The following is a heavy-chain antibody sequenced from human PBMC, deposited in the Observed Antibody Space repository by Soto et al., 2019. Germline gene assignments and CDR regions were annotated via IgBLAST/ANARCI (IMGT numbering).Heavy chain of an antibody. Sequence: ASVKVSCKASGYTFTGYYMHWVRQAPGQGLEWMGWINPNSGGTNYAQKYKGWVTMTRDTSISTVYMELSRLRSDDTAVYYCARAVGSGRLSFDSLVIMDVWGQGTTVTVSS. V-gene: IGHV1-2*04. CDR3: ARAVGSGRLSFDSLVIMDV. J-gene: IGHJ6*02. CDR2: INPNSGGT. D-gene: IGHD3-10*01. CDR1: GYTFTGYY.